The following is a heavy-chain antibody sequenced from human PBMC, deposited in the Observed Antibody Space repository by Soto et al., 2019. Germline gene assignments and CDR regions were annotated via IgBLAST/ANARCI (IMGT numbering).Heavy chain of an antibody. CDR3: AKSVGGTNYYYGMDV. J-gene: IGHJ6*02. Sequence: EVQLLEPGGGLVQPGGSLRLSCAASGFTFSLYAMSWVRQAPGKGLEWVSVISGSGGSTYYADSVKGRFTVSRDNSKNTLYLQMNSLGVEDTAVYYCAKSVGGTNYYYGMDVWGRGTTVTVSS. D-gene: IGHD2-15*01. CDR2: ISGSGGST. CDR1: GFTFSLYA. V-gene: IGHV3-23*01.